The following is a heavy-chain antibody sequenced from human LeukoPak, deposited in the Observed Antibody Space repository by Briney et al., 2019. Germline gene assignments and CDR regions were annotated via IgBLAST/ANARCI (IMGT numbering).Heavy chain of an antibody. CDR3: ARAKKGTYYYDSSGYPNWFDP. CDR2: IYYSGST. CDR1: GGSISSYY. J-gene: IGHJ5*02. V-gene: IGHV4-59*01. Sequence: PSETLSLTFTVSGGSISSYYWSWIRQPPAKGLEWIGYIYYSGSTNYNPSLKSRVTISVDTSKNQFSLKLSSVTAADTAVYYCARAKKGTYYYDSSGYPNWFDPWGQGTLVTVSS. D-gene: IGHD3-22*01.